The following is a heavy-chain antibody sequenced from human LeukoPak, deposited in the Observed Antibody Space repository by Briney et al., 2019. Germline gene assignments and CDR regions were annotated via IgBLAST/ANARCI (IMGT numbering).Heavy chain of an antibody. CDR2: INHSGST. J-gene: IGHJ4*02. CDR1: GGSFSGYY. V-gene: IGHV4-34*01. Sequence: PSETLSLTCAVYGGSFSGYYWSWIRQPPGKGLEWIGEINHSGSTNYNPSLKSRVTISVDTSKNQFSLKLSSVTAADTAVYYCARGFYVDIVATIMFDYWGQGTLVTVSS. CDR3: ARGFYVDIVATIMFDY. D-gene: IGHD5-12*01.